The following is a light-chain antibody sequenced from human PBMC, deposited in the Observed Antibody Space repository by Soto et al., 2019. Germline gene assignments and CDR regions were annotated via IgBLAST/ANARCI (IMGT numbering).Light chain of an antibody. CDR3: QQCNSYPIT. CDR1: QDITNS. J-gene: IGKJ5*01. V-gene: IGKV1-9*01. CDR2: TAS. Sequence: DIQLTQSPSFLSASVGDRVSLTCRASQDITNSLAWYHQKPGKTPKFLISTASTLQSGVPSRFSGTGSGTELTLTISGLQPEDFATYYCQQCNSYPITFGQGTRLYI.